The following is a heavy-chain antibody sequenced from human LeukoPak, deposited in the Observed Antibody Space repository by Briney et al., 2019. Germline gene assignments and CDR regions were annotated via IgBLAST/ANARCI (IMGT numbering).Heavy chain of an antibody. CDR1: GFTFSSYA. J-gene: IGHJ3*02. D-gene: IGHD6-19*01. CDR3: AKIAVAGLLRGAFDI. CDR2: ISGSGGST. V-gene: IGHV3-23*01. Sequence: PGGSLRLSCAAYGFTFSSYAMSWVRQAPGKGLEWVSAISGSGGSTYYADSVKGRFTISRDNSKNTLYLQMNSQRAEDTAVYYCAKIAVAGLLRGAFDIWGQGTMVTVSS.